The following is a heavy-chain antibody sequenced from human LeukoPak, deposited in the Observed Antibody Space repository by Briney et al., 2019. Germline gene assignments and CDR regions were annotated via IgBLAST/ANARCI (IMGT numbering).Heavy chain of an antibody. CDR3: ARHYLYDTSGDGTYYFDY. J-gene: IGHJ4*02. V-gene: IGHV4-38-2*02. Sequence: SETLSLTCIVSGYSINSGYHWGWIRPPPGNGLEWIGSIYHSGSTYYNPSLKSRVTISIDTSKNQFSLKLSSVTAADTAVYYCARHYLYDTSGDGTYYFDYWGQGTLVTVSS. CDR1: GYSINSGYH. D-gene: IGHD3-22*01. CDR2: IYHSGST.